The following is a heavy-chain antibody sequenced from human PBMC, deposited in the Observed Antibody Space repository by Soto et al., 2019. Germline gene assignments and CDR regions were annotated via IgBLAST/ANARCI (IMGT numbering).Heavy chain of an antibody. CDR2: ISGSGGST. J-gene: IGHJ4*02. CDR1: GFTFSSYA. D-gene: IGHD6-13*01. Sequence: PGGALRLSCAASGFTFSSYAMSWVRQAPGKGLEWVSAISGSGGSTYSADSVKGRFTIPRDNSKNTLYLQMISLRAEDTAVYYCAKARYSSSWGQGTLVTVSS. V-gene: IGHV3-23*01. CDR3: AKARYSSS.